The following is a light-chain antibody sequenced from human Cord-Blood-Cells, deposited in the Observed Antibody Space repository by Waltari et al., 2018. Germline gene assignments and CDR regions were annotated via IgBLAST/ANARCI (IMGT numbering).Light chain of an antibody. CDR2: DAS. CDR3: QQYDNLIT. J-gene: IGKJ5*01. Sequence: DIQMTQSPSYLSASVGDRVTITCQASQDISNYLNWYQQKPGKAPKLQIYDASNLETGVPSRFSGSGSGTDFTFTISSLQPEDIATYYCQQYDNLITFGQGTRLEIK. V-gene: IGKV1-33*01. CDR1: QDISNY.